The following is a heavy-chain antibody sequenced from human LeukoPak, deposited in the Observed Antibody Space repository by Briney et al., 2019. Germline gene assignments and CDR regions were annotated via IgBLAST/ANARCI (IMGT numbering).Heavy chain of an antibody. Sequence: GASVKVSCKASGYTFTHHVMNWVRQAPGQGLEWLGWINTNTGNPTYAQGFTGRFVFSLDTSVSTAYLQISSLKAEDTAVYYCATRGPISSYDFSLDYWGQGTLVTVSS. D-gene: IGHD5-12*01. CDR3: ATRGPISSYDFSLDY. V-gene: IGHV7-4-1*02. CDR2: INTNTGNP. CDR1: GYTFTHHV. J-gene: IGHJ4*02.